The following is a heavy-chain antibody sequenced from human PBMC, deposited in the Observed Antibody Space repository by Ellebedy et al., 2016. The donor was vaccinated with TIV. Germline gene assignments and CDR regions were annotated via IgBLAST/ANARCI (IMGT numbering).Heavy chain of an antibody. CDR2: IYSGGST. CDR3: ARGAAGDGTNYSDH. J-gene: IGHJ4*02. V-gene: IGHV3-53*01. D-gene: IGHD6-13*01. CDR1: GFTVSSYY. Sequence: GESLKISCAASGFTVSSYYMGWVRQAPGKGLEWVSVIYSGGSTYYAASVQGRFTISRDNSKNTLFLQMNSLRAEDTAVYYCARGAAGDGTNYSDHWGQGTLVTVSS.